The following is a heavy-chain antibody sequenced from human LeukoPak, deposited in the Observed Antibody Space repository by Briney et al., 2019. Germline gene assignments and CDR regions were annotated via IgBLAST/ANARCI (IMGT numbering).Heavy chain of an antibody. Sequence: PGGSLRLSCEASGFTLSSYWMTWVRQAPGMGLEWVANIRRDGSVQHYLDSVEGRFTISRDNTKNSLYLQVNSLRAEDTAVYYCARDSNPQSSGYYFDAFDMWGQGTMVTVSS. CDR1: GFTLSSYW. V-gene: IGHV3-7*01. D-gene: IGHD3-22*01. J-gene: IGHJ3*02. CDR2: IRRDGSVQ. CDR3: ARDSNPQSSGYYFDAFDM.